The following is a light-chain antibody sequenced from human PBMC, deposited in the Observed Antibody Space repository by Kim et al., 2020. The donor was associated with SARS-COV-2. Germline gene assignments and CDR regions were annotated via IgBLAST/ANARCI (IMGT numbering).Light chain of an antibody. CDR3: CSYAGSYTFV. Sequence: QSALTQPRSVSGSPGQSVTISCTGTSSDVGGYNYVSWYQQHPGKAPKVMLYDVSRRPSGVPDRFSGSKSGNTASLTISGLQAEDEADYYCCSYAGSYTFVFGAGTQLTVL. V-gene: IGLV2-11*01. J-gene: IGLJ2*01. CDR2: DVS. CDR1: SSDVGGYNY.